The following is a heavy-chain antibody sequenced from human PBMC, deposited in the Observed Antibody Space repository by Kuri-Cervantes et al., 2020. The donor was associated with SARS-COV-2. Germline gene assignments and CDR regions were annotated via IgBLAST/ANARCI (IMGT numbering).Heavy chain of an antibody. CDR2: IIPTFDTA. CDR1: GDTFSSYS. V-gene: IGHV1-69*13. J-gene: IGHJ5*02. CDR3: ARSQGYCTANSCSWNWFDP. D-gene: IGHD2-8*02. Sequence: SVKVSCKASGDTFSSYSVNWVRQAPGQGLEWMGRIIPTFDTATYAPKFQGRVIFTADESSSTACMEVNSLTSEDTAVYFCARSQGYCTANSCSWNWFDPWGQGTQVTVSS.